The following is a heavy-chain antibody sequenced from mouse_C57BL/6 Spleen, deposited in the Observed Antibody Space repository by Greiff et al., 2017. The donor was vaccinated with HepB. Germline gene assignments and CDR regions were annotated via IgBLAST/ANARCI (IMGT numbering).Heavy chain of an antibody. CDR1: GYTFTSYG. CDR2: IYPRSGNT. D-gene: IGHD2-4*01. V-gene: IGHV1-81*01. Sequence: VQLQESGAELARPGASVKLSCKASGYTFTSYGISWVKQRTGQGLEWIGEIYPRSGNTYYNEKFKGKATLTADKSSSTAYMELRSLTSEDSAVYFCARERDYDVAYWGQGTLVTVSA. CDR3: ARERDYDVAY. J-gene: IGHJ3*01.